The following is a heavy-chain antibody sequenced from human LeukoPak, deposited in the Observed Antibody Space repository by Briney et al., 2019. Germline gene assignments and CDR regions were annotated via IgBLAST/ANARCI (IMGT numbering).Heavy chain of an antibody. D-gene: IGHD5-24*01. CDR1: GYTFTCYY. CDR2: TNPNSGGT. Sequence: ASVKVSCKASGYTFTCYYMHWVRQAPGQGLEWMGWTNPNSGGTNYAQKFQGWVTMTRDTSISTAYMELSRLRSDDTAVYYCARGRLHDYYYYGMDVWGQGTTVTVSS. J-gene: IGHJ6*02. V-gene: IGHV1-2*04. CDR3: ARGRLHDYYYYGMDV.